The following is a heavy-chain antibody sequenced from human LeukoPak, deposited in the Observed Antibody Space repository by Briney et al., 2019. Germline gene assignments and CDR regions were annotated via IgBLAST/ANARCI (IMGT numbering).Heavy chain of an antibody. V-gene: IGHV3-21*01. CDR1: GFTFSSYS. Sequence: GGSLRLSCAASGFTFSSYSMNWVRQAPGKGLEWVSSISSGSSYIYYADSLKGRFTISRDNAKNSLYLQMNSLRAEDTAVYYCARAPYDILTGYDYYFDYWGQGTLVTVSS. D-gene: IGHD3-9*01. CDR3: ARAPYDILTGYDYYFDY. CDR2: ISSGSSYI. J-gene: IGHJ4*02.